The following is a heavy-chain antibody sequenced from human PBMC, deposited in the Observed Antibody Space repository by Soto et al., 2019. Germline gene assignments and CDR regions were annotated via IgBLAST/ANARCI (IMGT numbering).Heavy chain of an antibody. CDR3: ARSHMVRGVIAKYNWFDP. V-gene: IGHV4-34*01. Sequence: SSETLSLTCAVYGGSFSGYYWSWIRQPPGKGLEWIGEINHSGSTNYNPSLKSRVTISVDTSKNQFSLKLSSVTAADTAVYYCARSHMVRGVIAKYNWFDPWGQGTLVTVSS. D-gene: IGHD3-10*01. J-gene: IGHJ5*02. CDR2: INHSGST. CDR1: GGSFSGYY.